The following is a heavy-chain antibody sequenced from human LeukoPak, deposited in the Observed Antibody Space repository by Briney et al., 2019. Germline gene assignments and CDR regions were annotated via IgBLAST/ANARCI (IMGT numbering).Heavy chain of an antibody. D-gene: IGHD2-21*01. J-gene: IGHJ4*02. V-gene: IGHV3-15*07. CDR3: SITDY. CDR2: IRSKIDGGAT. CDR1: GFNVNNAW. Sequence: GGSLRLSCAASGFNVNNAWMSWVRQAPGKGLEWVGRIRSKIDGGATDYAAPVKGRFTISRGDSKNTLYLQINSLKIEDTAMYYTSITDYWGQGTLVTVSS.